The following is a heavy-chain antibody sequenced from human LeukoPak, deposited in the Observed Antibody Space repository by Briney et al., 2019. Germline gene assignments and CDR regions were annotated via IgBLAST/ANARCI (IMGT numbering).Heavy chain of an antibody. J-gene: IGHJ4*02. CDR3: ARDFTGSSRD. D-gene: IGHD1-26*01. CDR1: GFTLSSHW. CDR2: INEDGSEK. Sequence: PGGSLRLSCTVSGFTLSSHWMSWLRHLPGKGLEWVANINEDGSEKYFMDSVRGRFTISKDNAKNSLYLQMNSLRADDTAVDYCARDFTGSSRDWGQGALVTVS. V-gene: IGHV3-7*01.